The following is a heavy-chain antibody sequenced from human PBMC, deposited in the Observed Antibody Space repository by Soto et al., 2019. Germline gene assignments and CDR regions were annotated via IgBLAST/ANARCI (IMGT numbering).Heavy chain of an antibody. J-gene: IGHJ6*02. V-gene: IGHV6-1*01. CDR2: TYYRSKWYN. Sequence: KQSQTLSLTCAISGDSVSSNSAAWNWIRQSPSRGLEWLGRTYYRSKWYNDYAVSVKSRITINPDTSKNQFSLQLNSVTPEDTAVYYCARGFRSSSWYGGEDYYYYYGMDVWGQGTTVTVSS. CDR1: GDSVSSNSAA. D-gene: IGHD6-13*01. CDR3: ARGFRSSSWYGGEDYYYYYGMDV.